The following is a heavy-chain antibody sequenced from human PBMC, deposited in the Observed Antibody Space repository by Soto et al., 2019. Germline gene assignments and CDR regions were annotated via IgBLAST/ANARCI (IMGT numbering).Heavy chain of an antibody. D-gene: IGHD6-13*01. V-gene: IGHV4-59*12. CDR2: IYSSGNT. J-gene: IGHJ4*02. CDR1: GGSIGGYY. Sequence: KSSETLSLTCTVSGGSIGGYYWGWVRQPPGKGMEWIGHIYSSGNTKYNPSLQSRVTISVDTSKNYFSLKLSSLTAADTAMYYCARYNAASGTYYFDFWGQGALVTVSS. CDR3: ARYNAASGTYYFDF.